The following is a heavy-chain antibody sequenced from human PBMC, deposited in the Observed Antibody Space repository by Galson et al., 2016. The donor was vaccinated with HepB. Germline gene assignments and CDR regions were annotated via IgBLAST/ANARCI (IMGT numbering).Heavy chain of an antibody. CDR3: ARDGGYRGYDAYGLDV. J-gene: IGHJ6*04. Sequence: SLRLSCAASGFTFSIYDMHWVRQAPGSGLEWVSVIGTAGNTYYAASVKSRFTISREDAANSLFLQMNSLTVGDTAVYYCARDGGYRGYDAYGLDVWGKGTTVTVSS. CDR1: GFTFSIYD. CDR2: IGTAGNT. V-gene: IGHV3-13*01. D-gene: IGHD5-12*01.